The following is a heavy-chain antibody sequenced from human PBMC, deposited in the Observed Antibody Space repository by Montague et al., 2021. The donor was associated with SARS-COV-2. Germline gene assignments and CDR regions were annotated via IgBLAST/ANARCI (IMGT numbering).Heavy chain of an antibody. V-gene: IGHV4-34*01. CDR2: IHHGGST. Sequence: SETLSLICAVHGGSFSTYSWNWIRQPPGKGLEWIGEIHHGGSTNHNPSLKSRVTISADTSKNQFSLKLTSVAAADTAVYYCARLGDGVVPSPILGVGPYYSYYYMDVWGKGTTVTVSS. CDR3: ARLGDGVVPSPILGVGPYYSYYYMDV. J-gene: IGHJ6*03. CDR1: GGSFSTYS. D-gene: IGHD3-10*01.